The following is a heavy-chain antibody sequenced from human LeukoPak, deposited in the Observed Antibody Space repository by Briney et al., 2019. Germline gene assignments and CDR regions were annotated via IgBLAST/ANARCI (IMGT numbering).Heavy chain of an antibody. D-gene: IGHD3-3*01. J-gene: IGHJ4*02. V-gene: IGHV1-2*02. Sequence: GASVKVSCKASGFTFTDYYINWVRQAPGQGLEWMGWINPKTGDTNYAQNFQGRVTMTKDTSISTAFMELIRLRSDDTAVYYCARVGYDFWSSVYWGQGTLVTVSS. CDR1: GFTFTDYY. CDR3: ARVGYDFWSSVY. CDR2: INPKTGDT.